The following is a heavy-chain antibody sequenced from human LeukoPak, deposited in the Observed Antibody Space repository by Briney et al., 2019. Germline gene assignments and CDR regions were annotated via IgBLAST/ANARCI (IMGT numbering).Heavy chain of an antibody. V-gene: IGHV4-39*07. J-gene: IGHJ5*02. CDR2: IYYSGST. D-gene: IGHD6-19*01. CDR1: GGSFSSYY. Sequence: SETLSLTCAVYGGSFSSYYWGWIRQPPGKGLEWIGSIYYSGSTYYNPSLKSRVTISVDTSKNQFSLKLSSVTAADTAVYYCATREQWLVRGWFDPWGQGTLVTVSS. CDR3: ATREQWLVRGWFDP.